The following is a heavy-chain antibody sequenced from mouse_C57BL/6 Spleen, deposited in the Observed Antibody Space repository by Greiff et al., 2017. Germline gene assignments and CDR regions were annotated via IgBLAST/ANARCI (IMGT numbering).Heavy chain of an antibody. CDR3: ARRDYYGSSSGDY. D-gene: IGHD1-1*01. J-gene: IGHJ2*01. CDR1: GYTFTSYW. Sequence: QVQLQQPGAGLVKPGASVKMSCKASGYTFTSYWITWVKQRPGQGLEWIGDIYPGSGSTNYNEKFKSKATLTVDTASSKAYMQLSRLTSEDTAVYYCARRDYYGSSSGDYWGQGTTLTVSS. V-gene: IGHV1-55*01. CDR2: IYPGSGST.